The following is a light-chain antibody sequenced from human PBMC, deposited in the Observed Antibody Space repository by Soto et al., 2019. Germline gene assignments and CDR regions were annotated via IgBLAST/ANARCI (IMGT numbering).Light chain of an antibody. V-gene: IGLV4-69*01. CDR2: LNSDGSH. J-gene: IGLJ2*01. CDR3: QTWGTGIQVI. Sequence: QPVLTQSPSASASLGASVKLTCTLSSGHSTYAIAWHQQQPEKGPRYLMKLNSDGSHSKGDGIPDRFSGSSSGAERYLTISNLQSEDEADYYCQTWGTGIQVIFGGGTKLTVL. CDR1: SGHSTYA.